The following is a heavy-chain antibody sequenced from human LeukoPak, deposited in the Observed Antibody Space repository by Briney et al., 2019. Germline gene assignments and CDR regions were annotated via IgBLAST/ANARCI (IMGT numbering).Heavy chain of an antibody. CDR3: ARLTWELVDN. Sequence: PGGSLRLSCAASGFTFSNFWMSWVRQAPGKGLEWVANIKQDGSEKYYVDSLKGRFTISRDNAKNSLYLQMNSLRAEDTAVYFCARLTWELVDNWGQGTLVTVSS. D-gene: IGHD4-23*01. J-gene: IGHJ4*02. V-gene: IGHV3-7*01. CDR2: IKQDGSEK. CDR1: GFTFSNFW.